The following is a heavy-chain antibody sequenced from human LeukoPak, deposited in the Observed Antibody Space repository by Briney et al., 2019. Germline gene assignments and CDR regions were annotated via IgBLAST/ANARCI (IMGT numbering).Heavy chain of an antibody. CDR3: AKEFDSSGYFDY. CDR2: ISGSGDST. Sequence: ETLSLTCTVSGGSVSSGSYYWSWVRQAPGKGLEWVSAISGSGDSTYYPDSVKGRFTISRDNSKNTLYLQMNSLRAEGTAVYYCAKEFDSSGYFDYWGQGTLVTVSS. D-gene: IGHD3-22*01. J-gene: IGHJ4*02. V-gene: IGHV3-23*01. CDR1: GGSVSSGSYY.